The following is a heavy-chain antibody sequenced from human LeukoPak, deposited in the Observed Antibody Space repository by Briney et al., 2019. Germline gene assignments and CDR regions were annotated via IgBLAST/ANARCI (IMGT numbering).Heavy chain of an antibody. CDR1: GYTFTGYY. CDR2: INPNRGGT. Sequence: ASVKVSCKASGYTFTGYYMHWVRQAPGQGLEWMGWINPNRGGTNYAHNLQGRVTMTRDTSISTGYMELSRLRSDDPAVYYCARDYHSTVTTALTSDAFDMWGEGTMVTVSS. J-gene: IGHJ3*02. CDR3: ARDYHSTVTTALTSDAFDM. D-gene: IGHD4-17*01. V-gene: IGHV1-2*02.